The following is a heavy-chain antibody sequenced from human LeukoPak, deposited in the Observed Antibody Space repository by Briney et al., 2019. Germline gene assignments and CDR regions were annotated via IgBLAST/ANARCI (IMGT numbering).Heavy chain of an antibody. CDR3: ARAIASYGDSAY. J-gene: IGHJ4*02. D-gene: IGHD5-18*01. Sequence: GGSLRLSCGASGFKFSSFSMGWVRQAPGKGLEWLSYITSTSSATYYADSLQGRFTISRDNAKNSLYLQINSLSADDTAVYYCARAIASYGDSAYWGQGTLVTVSS. V-gene: IGHV3-48*04. CDR2: ITSTSSAT. CDR1: GFKFSSFS.